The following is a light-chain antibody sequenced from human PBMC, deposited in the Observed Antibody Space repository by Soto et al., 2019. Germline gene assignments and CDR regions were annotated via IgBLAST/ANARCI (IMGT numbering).Light chain of an antibody. CDR1: SSDVGGHNF. CDR2: EVT. V-gene: IGLV2-14*01. Sequence: QSALTQPASVSGSPGQSITISCTGTSSDVGGHNFVSWYQQHPGKAPKLMIYEVTRRPSGVSDRFSGSKSGNTASLTISGLQAEDEADYYCNSYTSSFTWVFGGGTKLTVL. J-gene: IGLJ2*01. CDR3: NSYTSSFTWV.